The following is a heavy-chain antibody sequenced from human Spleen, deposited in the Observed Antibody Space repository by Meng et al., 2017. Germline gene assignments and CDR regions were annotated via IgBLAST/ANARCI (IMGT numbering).Heavy chain of an antibody. J-gene: IGHJ4*02. V-gene: IGHV1-2*06. CDR1: GYSFTDYY. Sequence: ASVKVSCKTSGYSFTDYYIHWVRQAPGQGLDWMGRIDPRSGDTQYAQKFQGRVTMTRDTSISTTYMELSRLRSDDTAVYYCVRDEDISAAGKLFGDYWGQGTLVTVSS. CDR2: IDPRSGDT. CDR3: VRDEDISAAGKLFGDY. D-gene: IGHD6-13*01.